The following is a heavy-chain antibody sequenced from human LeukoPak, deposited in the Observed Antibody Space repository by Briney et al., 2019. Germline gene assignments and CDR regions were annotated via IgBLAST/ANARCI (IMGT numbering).Heavy chain of an antibody. J-gene: IGHJ1*01. V-gene: IGHV4-59*01. CDR2: IYYSGST. CDR3: ARAAYGDSHFQH. D-gene: IGHD4-17*01. CDR1: GFTFSSYA. Sequence: GSLRLSCAASGFTFSSYAKSWIRQPPGKGLEWIGYIYYSGSTNYNPSLKSRVTISVDTPKNQFSLKLSSVTAADTAVYYCARAAYGDSHFQHWGQGTLVTVSS.